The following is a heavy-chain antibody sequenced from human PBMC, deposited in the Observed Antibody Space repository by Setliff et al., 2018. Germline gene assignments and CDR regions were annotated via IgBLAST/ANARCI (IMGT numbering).Heavy chain of an antibody. V-gene: IGHV3-21*01. J-gene: IGHJ3*02. D-gene: IGHD6-19*01. CDR1: GFPFSIYS. CDR3: IRDTSGRDAFDI. Sequence: GGSLRLSCAASGFPFSIYSMHWVRQAPGKGLEWVSSISDSSFHIYYRDSVKGRFTISRDNARNSLYLQMNSLRADDTAVYYCIRDTSGRDAFDIWGQGTMVTVSS. CDR2: ISDSSFHI.